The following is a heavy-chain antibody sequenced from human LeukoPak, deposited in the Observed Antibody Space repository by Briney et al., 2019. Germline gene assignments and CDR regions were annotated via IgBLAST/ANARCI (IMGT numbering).Heavy chain of an antibody. V-gene: IGHV3-48*04. CDR2: ITRADSK. Sequence: PGGSLRLPWAASGFTFSSYTINWVRQAPGKGLEWISSITRADSKYYADSVKGRFTISRDNTEKLLHLQMNGLRADDTGVYYCARSVGGSYYGAGFSPGDWGHGTLVAVSS. J-gene: IGHJ4*01. CDR3: ARSVGGSYYGAGFSPGD. CDR1: GFTFSSYT. D-gene: IGHD3-10*01.